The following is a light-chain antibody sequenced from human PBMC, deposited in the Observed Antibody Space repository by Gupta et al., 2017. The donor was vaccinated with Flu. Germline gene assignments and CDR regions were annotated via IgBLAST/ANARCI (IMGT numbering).Light chain of an antibody. J-gene: IGLJ1*01. CDR3: QSYDSSLSVEV. Sequence: QSVLTQPPSVSGAPGQRVTISCTGSSSNIGAGYDVHWYQQLPGTAPKLLIFGNSNRPSGVPDRFAGSKSGTSASPAITVLQAEDEAEYDCQSYDSSLSVEVFGTGTKVTVL. CDR1: SSNIGAGYD. V-gene: IGLV1-40*01. CDR2: GNS.